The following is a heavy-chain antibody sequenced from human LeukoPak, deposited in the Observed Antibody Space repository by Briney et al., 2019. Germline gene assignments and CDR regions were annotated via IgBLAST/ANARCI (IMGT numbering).Heavy chain of an antibody. D-gene: IGHD3-10*01. CDR1: GYTFSNYG. CDR2: ISDHNGDT. CDR3: ARDHEYNINYYNGWDDTFDI. V-gene: IGHV1-18*01. Sequence: GAAVKVSCKASGYTFSNYGISWLRQAPGQGREWMGWISDHNGDTNYAQKFRGRVTVTTETSTRTAYMELRRLGADDTDVYYCARDHEYNINYYNGWDDTFDIWGQGTMVTVSS. J-gene: IGHJ3*02.